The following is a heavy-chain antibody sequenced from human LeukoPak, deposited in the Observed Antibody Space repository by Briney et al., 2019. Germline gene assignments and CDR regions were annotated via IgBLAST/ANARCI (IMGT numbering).Heavy chain of an antibody. D-gene: IGHD3-10*01. V-gene: IGHV3-30*04. CDR1: GFTFSSYA. CDR3: ARDSGLSLDY. Sequence: GRSLRLSCAASGFTFSSYAMHWVRQATSRGLKWVAVISYDGSNKYYADSVKGRFTISRDNSKNTLYLQMNSLRAEDTAVYYCARDSGLSLDYWGQGTLVTVSS. CDR2: ISYDGSNK. J-gene: IGHJ4*02.